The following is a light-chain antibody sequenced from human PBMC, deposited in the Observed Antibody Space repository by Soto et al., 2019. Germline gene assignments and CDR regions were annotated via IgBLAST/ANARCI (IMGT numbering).Light chain of an antibody. CDR1: QSVTSDY. J-gene: IGKJ2*01. CDR2: GAS. V-gene: IGKV3-20*01. Sequence: EIVLTQSPGTLSLSPGERGTLSCRASQSVTSDYLAWYQQKPGQAPRLLLYGASNRATGIPDRFSGSGSGTDFTLTISRLEPEDFAVYSCQQYGSSPYTFGQGTKLEIK. CDR3: QQYGSSPYT.